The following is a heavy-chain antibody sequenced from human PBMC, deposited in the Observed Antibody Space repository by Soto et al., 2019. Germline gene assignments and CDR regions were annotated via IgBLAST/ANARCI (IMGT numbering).Heavy chain of an antibody. CDR3: ANAFYASAATPRLDY. Sequence: EVQLLESGGGLVQPGGSLRLSCAASGFTFSNYAMTWVRQAPGKGLEWVSAITGRGTATYYAASLKGRFTISRDNSNSTLLLQLNCLIVLYTAVYYCANAFYASAATPRLDYWRQGTLVTVSS. CDR1: GFTFSNYA. CDR2: ITGRGTAT. D-gene: IGHD3-16*01. V-gene: IGHV3-23*01. J-gene: IGHJ4*02.